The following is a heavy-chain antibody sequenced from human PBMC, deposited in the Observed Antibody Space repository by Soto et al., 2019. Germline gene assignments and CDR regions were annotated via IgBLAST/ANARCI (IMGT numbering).Heavy chain of an antibody. V-gene: IGHV3-15*01. J-gene: IGHJ5*02. CDR1: GFTFSNAW. Sequence: GGSLRLSCAASGFTFSNAWMSWVRQAPGKGLEWVGRIKGEADGGTTDYAAPVKGRITISRDHSKDTLYLQMNSLKTEDTAVYYCAKERKIAAAGSPDWFDPWGQGT. D-gene: IGHD6-13*01. CDR3: AKERKIAAAGSPDWFDP. CDR2: IKGEADGGTT.